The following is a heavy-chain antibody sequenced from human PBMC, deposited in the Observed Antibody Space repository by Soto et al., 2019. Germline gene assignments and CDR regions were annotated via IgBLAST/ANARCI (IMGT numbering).Heavy chain of an antibody. CDR3: ARGRASYLYYFDY. V-gene: IGHV4-30-2*01. CDR2: IFHTGST. CDR1: GGSISTFGYS. D-gene: IGHD6-6*01. J-gene: IGHJ4*02. Sequence: PSETLSLTCAVSGGSISTFGYSWSWIRQPPGKGLEWLGYIFHTGSTYYNPSLKSRVTVSVDTSKNQFSLNLTSVTAADTAVYYCARGRASYLYYFDYWGQGALVTVS.